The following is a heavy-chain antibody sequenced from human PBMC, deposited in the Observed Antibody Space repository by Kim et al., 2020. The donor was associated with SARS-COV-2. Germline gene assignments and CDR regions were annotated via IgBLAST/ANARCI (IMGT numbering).Heavy chain of an antibody. CDR3: ARNKGIAAADY. D-gene: IGHD6-13*01. CDR2: IGSSATNI. Sequence: GGSLRLSCAASGFTFSDYYMSWIRQAPGKGLEWLSYIGSSATNIYYADSVKGRFTISRDIAKNSLYLQMNSLRVEDTAVYYCARNKGIAAADYWGQGTLV. J-gene: IGHJ4*02. CDR1: GFTFSDYY. V-gene: IGHV3-11*01.